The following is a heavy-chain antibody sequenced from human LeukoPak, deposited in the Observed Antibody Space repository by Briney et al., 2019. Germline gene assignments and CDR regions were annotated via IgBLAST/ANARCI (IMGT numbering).Heavy chain of an antibody. CDR1: GFTFSSYS. Sequence: GGSLRLSCAASGFTFSSYSMNWVRQAPGKGLEWVSSISSSSSYIYYADSVKGRFTISRDNAKNSLYLQMNSLRAEDTAVHYCARVAAGKINYFDYWGQGTLVTVSS. CDR2: ISSSSSYI. D-gene: IGHD6-19*01. J-gene: IGHJ4*02. V-gene: IGHV3-21*01. CDR3: ARVAAGKINYFDY.